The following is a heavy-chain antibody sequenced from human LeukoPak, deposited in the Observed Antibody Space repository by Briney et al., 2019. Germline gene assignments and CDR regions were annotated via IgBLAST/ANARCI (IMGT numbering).Heavy chain of an antibody. D-gene: IGHD6-19*01. Sequence: ETLSLTCTVSGGSISSGDYYWSWIRQPPGKGLEWIGEINHSGSTNYNPSLKSRVTISVDTSKNQFSLKLSSVTAADTAVYYCARVLSSGWSKGMDVWGQGTTVTVSS. CDR3: ARVLSSGWSKGMDV. CDR1: GGSISSGDYY. J-gene: IGHJ6*02. V-gene: IGHV4-39*07. CDR2: INHSGST.